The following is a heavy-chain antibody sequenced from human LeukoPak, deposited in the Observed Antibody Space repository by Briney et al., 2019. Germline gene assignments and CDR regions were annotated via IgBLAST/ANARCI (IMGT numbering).Heavy chain of an antibody. J-gene: IGHJ4*02. D-gene: IGHD6-13*01. CDR1: GFTFSSYG. Sequence: GSLRLSCAASGFTFSSYGMHWVRQAPGKGLEWVAVISYDGSNKYYADSVKGRFTISRDNSKNTLYLQMNSLRAEDTAVYYCAKDSVPTYSSSWYDFDYWGQGTLVTVSS. CDR3: AKDSVPTYSSSWYDFDY. CDR2: ISYDGSNK. V-gene: IGHV3-30*18.